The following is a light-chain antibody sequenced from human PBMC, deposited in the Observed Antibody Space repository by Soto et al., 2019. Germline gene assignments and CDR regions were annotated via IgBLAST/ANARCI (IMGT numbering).Light chain of an antibody. CDR3: QQDNNLHALT. Sequence: DIQMTQSPSSLSASVGARVTITCQASQDSSHYINRYQQKPGKAPKLLIYDASNLETGVPSRFSGSGSGTDFTFNISSLQPEDIATYDGQQDNNLHALTFGGGNKVEIK. CDR1: QDSSHY. CDR2: DAS. V-gene: IGKV1-33*01. J-gene: IGKJ4*01.